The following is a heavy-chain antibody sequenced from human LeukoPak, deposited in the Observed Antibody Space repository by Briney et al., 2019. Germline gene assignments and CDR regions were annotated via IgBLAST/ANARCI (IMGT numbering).Heavy chain of an antibody. CDR1: GFTFSSYA. D-gene: IGHD7-27*01. CDR3: AKGIVNWGKYYLDY. CDR2: ISGSGGST. J-gene: IGHJ4*02. V-gene: IGHV3-23*01. Sequence: GGSLRLSCAASGFTFSSYAMSWVRQAPGKGLEWVSAISGSGGSTYYADSVKGRFTISRDNSKNTLHLQMNSLRAEDTAVYYCAKGIVNWGKYYLDYWGQGTLVTVSS.